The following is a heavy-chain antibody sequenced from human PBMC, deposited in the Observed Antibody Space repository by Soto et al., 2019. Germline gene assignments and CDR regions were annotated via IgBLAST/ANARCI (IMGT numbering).Heavy chain of an antibody. V-gene: IGHV4-34*01. CDR2: INHSGST. J-gene: IGHJ4*02. Sequence: SETLSLTCAVYGGSFSGYYWSWIRQPPGKGLEWIGEINHSGSTNYNPSLKSRVTISVDTSKNQFSLKLSSVTAADTAVYYCARRRIAVAGRYFDYWGQGTLVTVSS. CDR1: GGSFSGYY. D-gene: IGHD6-19*01. CDR3: ARRRIAVAGRYFDY.